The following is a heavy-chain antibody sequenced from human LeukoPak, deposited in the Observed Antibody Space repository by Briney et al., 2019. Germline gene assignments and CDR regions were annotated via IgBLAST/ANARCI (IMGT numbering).Heavy chain of an antibody. D-gene: IGHD3-10*01. CDR1: GFTFSSYA. V-gene: IGHV3-30*04. J-gene: IGHJ5*02. Sequence: GGSLRLSCAASGFTFSSYAMHWVRQAPGKGLEWVAVISYDGSNKYYADSVKGRFTISRDNSKNTLYLQMNRLRADDTAVYYCTRDRSQEFDPWGQGTLVTVSS. CDR2: ISYDGSNK. CDR3: TRDRSQEFDP.